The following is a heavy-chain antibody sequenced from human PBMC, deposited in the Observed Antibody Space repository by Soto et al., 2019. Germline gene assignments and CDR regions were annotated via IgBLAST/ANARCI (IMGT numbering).Heavy chain of an antibody. V-gene: IGHV3-48*02. CDR3: ARDSSSWNFDY. CDR2: ITSSSITI. CDR1: GFTFSSFS. J-gene: IGHJ4*02. D-gene: IGHD6-13*01. Sequence: EVQLVESGGGLVQPGGSLRLSCAASGFTFSSFSMNWVRQAPGKGLEWLSYITSSSITIYYADSVKGRFTISRDNAKNSLYQQMNSLRDEDTAVYYCARDSSSWNFDYWGQGALVTVSS.